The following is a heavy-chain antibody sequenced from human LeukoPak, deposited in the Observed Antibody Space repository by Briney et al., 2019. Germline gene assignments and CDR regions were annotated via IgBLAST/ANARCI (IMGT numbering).Heavy chain of an antibody. Sequence: KPGGSLRLSCAASGFTFSSYSMNWVRQAPGKGLEWVSSISSSSSYIYYADSEKGRFTISRDNAKNSLYLQMNSLRAEDTAVYYCARGPSITMIVVEYDYWGQGTLVTVSS. CDR2: ISSSSSYI. CDR1: GFTFSSYS. J-gene: IGHJ4*02. D-gene: IGHD3-22*01. CDR3: ARGPSITMIVVEYDY. V-gene: IGHV3-21*01.